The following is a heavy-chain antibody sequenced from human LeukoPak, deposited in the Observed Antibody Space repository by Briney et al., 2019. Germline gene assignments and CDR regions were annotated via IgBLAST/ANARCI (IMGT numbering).Heavy chain of an antibody. J-gene: IGHJ5*02. CDR3: ARDVVPTAMYEYNWFDP. Sequence: PSETLSLTCTVSGYAITSGGFSWNWIRQPPGKGLEWIGCIYDRGPAYYNPSLKSRFTISVDRPKNQFFLNVTSLTAADTAVYYCARDVVPTAMYEYNWFDPWGQGTLVTVSS. D-gene: IGHD2-2*01. CDR2: IYDRGPA. CDR1: GYAITSGGFS. V-gene: IGHV4-30-2*01.